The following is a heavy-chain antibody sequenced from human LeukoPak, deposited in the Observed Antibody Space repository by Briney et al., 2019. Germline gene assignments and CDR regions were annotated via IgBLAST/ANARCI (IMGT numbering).Heavy chain of an antibody. V-gene: IGHV1-46*01. D-gene: IGHD1-26*01. CDR2: INPSAGS. J-gene: IGHJ4*02. CDR1: GYTFTSYY. Sequence: ASVKVSCKSSGYTFTSYYMHRVRQAPGQGLEWVGIINPSAGSMYAQKFQGRVTVTRDTSTSTVYMELSSLTSEDTAVYYCARSPSGGYSAYWGQGTLVTVSS. CDR3: ARSPSGGYSAY.